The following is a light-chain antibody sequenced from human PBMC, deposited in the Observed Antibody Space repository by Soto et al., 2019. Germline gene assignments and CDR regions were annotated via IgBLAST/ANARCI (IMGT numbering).Light chain of an antibody. V-gene: IGKV3-11*01. CDR3: QQRSNWPPYT. CDR2: DAS. J-gene: IGKJ2*01. Sequence: EIVLTQSPATLSLSPGEIATLSCRASQSVSSYLAWYQQKPGQAPRLLIYDASNMATGITARFSGSGSGTDFTLTISSLEPEDFAVYYCQQRSNWPPYTFGQGTKLESK. CDR1: QSVSSY.